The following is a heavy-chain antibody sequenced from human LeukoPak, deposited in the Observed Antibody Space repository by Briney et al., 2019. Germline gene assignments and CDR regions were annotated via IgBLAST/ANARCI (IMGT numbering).Heavy chain of an antibody. CDR2: IYTSGST. Sequence: SETLSLTCTVSGGSISSASYCWRWMRQPAGKGLEWIGRIYTSGSTNYNPSLKSRVPISVDTSTIQFSLKLSYVTAAHTAVYYCATAVGATRATQFAPWGQGTLVTVSS. D-gene: IGHD1-26*01. V-gene: IGHV4-61*02. CDR3: ATAVGATRATQFAP. J-gene: IGHJ5*02. CDR1: GGSISSASYC.